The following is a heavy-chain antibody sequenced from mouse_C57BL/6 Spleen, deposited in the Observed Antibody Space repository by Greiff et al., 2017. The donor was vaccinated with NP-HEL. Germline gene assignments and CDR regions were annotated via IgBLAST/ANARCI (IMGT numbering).Heavy chain of an antibody. Sequence: EVQLQQSGPELVKPGASVKMSCKASGYTFTDYNMHWVKQSHGKSLEWIGYINPNNGGTSYNQKFKGKATLTVNKSSSTAYMELRSLTSEDSAVYYCALLYYGSSYGYFDVWGTGTTVTVSS. V-gene: IGHV1-22*01. CDR2: INPNNGGT. D-gene: IGHD1-1*01. CDR1: GYTFTDYN. J-gene: IGHJ1*03. CDR3: ALLYYGSSYGYFDV.